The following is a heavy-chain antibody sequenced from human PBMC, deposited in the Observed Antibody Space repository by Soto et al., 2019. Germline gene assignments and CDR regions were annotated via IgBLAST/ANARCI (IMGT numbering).Heavy chain of an antibody. CDR1: GYSFTIYW. CDR2: IYPGDSDA. Sequence: PGESLKISCKGSGYSFTIYWIGWVRQIPGKGLEYMGIIYPGDSDARYSPSFQGQVTISADKSISTAYLQWSSLKASDTAIYYCARALGYXSTTSCYSVKPSNWFDPWGPGTLVTVSS. D-gene: IGHD2-2*01. J-gene: IGHJ5*02. V-gene: IGHV5-51*01. CDR3: ARALGYXSTTSCYSVKPSNWFDP.